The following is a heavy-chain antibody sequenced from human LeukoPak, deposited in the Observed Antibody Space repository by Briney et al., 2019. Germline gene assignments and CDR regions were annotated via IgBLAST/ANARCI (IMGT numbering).Heavy chain of an antibody. Sequence: SETLSLTCTASGGSISSYYWSWIRQPPGKGLEWIGEINHSGSTNYNPSLKSRVTISVDTSKNQFSLKLSSVTAADTAVYYCARGQGSGTVANRNFDYWGQGTLVTVSS. CDR3: ARGQGSGTVANRNFDY. CDR1: GGSISSYY. D-gene: IGHD4-23*01. V-gene: IGHV4-34*01. J-gene: IGHJ4*02. CDR2: INHSGST.